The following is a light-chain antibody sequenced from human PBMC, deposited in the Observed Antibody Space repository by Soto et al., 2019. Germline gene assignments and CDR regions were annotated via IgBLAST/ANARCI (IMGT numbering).Light chain of an antibody. V-gene: IGKV1-27*01. J-gene: IGKJ3*01. CDR1: QDITHY. CDR2: AAS. CDR3: QQYYSAPQT. Sequence: DIQMTQSPSSLPASVGDRVTITCRASQDITHYLAWHQQKPGKAPQLLIYAASALQSGVPSRFSGSRSGTDFTLTISSLQPEDVATYYCQQYYSAPQTFGPGTKVDLK.